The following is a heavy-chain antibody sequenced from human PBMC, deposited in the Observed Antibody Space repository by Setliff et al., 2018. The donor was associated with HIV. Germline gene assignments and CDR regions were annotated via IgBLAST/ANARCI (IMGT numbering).Heavy chain of an antibody. CDR3: TRHILAYCAGDCYPLDY. CDR1: GYSFTSYW. V-gene: IGHV5-51*01. J-gene: IGHJ4*02. Sequence: GESLKISCKGSGYSFTSYWIAWVRQVPGKGLEWMGIIYPGDSHTRYSPSFQGQVTFSADKSISTAYLQWGSLKASDTAIYYCTRHILAYCAGDCYPLDYWGQGTLVTVSS. CDR2: IYPGDSHT. D-gene: IGHD2-21*02.